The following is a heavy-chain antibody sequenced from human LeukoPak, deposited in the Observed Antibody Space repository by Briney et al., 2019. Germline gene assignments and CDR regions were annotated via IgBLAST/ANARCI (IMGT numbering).Heavy chain of an antibody. V-gene: IGHV1-2*02. CDR3: ARVNRYSGSYYLDY. CDR1: GYTFTGYY. Sequence: ASVKVSCKASGYTFTGYYMHWVRQAPGQGLEWMGWINPNSGGTNYAQKFQGRVTMTRDTPISTAYMELSRLRSDDTAVYYCARVNRYSGSYYLDYWGQGTLVTVSS. J-gene: IGHJ4*02. CDR2: INPNSGGT. D-gene: IGHD1-26*01.